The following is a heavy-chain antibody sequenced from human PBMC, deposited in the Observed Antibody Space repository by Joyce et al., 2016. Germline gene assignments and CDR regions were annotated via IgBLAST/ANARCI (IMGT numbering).Heavy chain of an antibody. J-gene: IGHJ5*02. Sequence: QLQLRESGPGLIKPSETLSLICTVSGGSISSGTHYWDWLRQSPEKGLEWLGNVHYSGRTKYNPSLKSRVTMSVDRSRNLFSLKLNSVTASDMAIYYCARHQERLNRFDPWGPGSLVTVSS. CDR3: ARHQERLNRFDP. CDR1: GGSISSGTHY. V-gene: IGHV4-39*01. CDR2: VHYSGRT.